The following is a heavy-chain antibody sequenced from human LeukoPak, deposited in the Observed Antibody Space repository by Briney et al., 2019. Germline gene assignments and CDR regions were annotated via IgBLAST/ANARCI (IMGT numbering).Heavy chain of an antibody. Sequence: SETLPLTCTVSGDSISSYYWSWIRQPAGKGLEWIGRIYPSGSTNYNPSLKSRVTLSVDTSENQFSLKLNSVSAADTAVYYCARGPPPDFDYWGRGTLVTVSS. CDR3: ARGPPPDFDY. V-gene: IGHV4-4*07. CDR2: IYPSGST. J-gene: IGHJ4*02. CDR1: GDSISSYY.